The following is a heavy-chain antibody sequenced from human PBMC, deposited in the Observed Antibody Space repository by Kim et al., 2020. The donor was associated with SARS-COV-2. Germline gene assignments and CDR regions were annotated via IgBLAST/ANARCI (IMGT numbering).Heavy chain of an antibody. D-gene: IGHD3-10*01. CDR2: ISGSGGST. CDR1: GFTFSSYA. CDR3: AKDKDGSGSYRLGALDP. V-gene: IGHV3-23*01. Sequence: GGSLRLSCAASGFTFSSYAMSWVRQAPGKGLEWVSAISGSGGSTYYADSVKGRFTISRDNSKNTLYLQMNSLRAEDPAVYYCAKDKDGSGSYRLGALDPWGQGTLVTVTS. J-gene: IGHJ5*02.